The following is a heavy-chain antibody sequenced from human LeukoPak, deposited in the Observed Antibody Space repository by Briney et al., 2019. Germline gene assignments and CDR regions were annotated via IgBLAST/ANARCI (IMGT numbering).Heavy chain of an antibody. CDR1: GGSISSYY. J-gene: IGHJ4*02. V-gene: IGHV4-59*01. CDR2: IYYSGST. CDR3: AGADTAMAEPLDY. Sequence: PSETLSLTCTVSGGSISSYYWSWIRQPPGKGLEWIGYIYYSGSTNYNPSLKSRVTISVDTSKNQFSLKLSSVTAADTAVYYCAGADTAMAEPLDYWGQGTLVTVSS. D-gene: IGHD5-18*01.